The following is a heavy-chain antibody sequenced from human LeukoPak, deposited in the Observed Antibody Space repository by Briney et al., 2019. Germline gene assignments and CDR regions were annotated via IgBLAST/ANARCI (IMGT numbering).Heavy chain of an antibody. V-gene: IGHV3-33*08. CDR2: IWYDGSNK. J-gene: IGHJ6*03. Sequence: PGGSLRLSCAASGFTFSSYSMNWVRQAPGKGLEWVAAIWYDGSNKYYADSVKGRFTISRDNSKNTLYLQMNSLRAEDTAVYYCARDRSSGWYWVRYYYMDVWGKGTTVTVSS. D-gene: IGHD6-19*01. CDR1: GFTFSSYS. CDR3: ARDRSSGWYWVRYYYMDV.